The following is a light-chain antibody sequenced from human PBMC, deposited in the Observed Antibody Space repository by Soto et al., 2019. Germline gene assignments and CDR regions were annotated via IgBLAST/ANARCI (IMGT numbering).Light chain of an antibody. CDR1: SSDVGGYNY. CDR2: DVS. Sequence: QSALTQPASVSGSPGQSITISCTGTSSDVGGYNYVSWYQQHPGKAPKLMIYDVSNRPSGVSNRFSGSKSGNTASLTISGVQAEDEADYYCSSYPSSILFGGGTKQTVL. J-gene: IGLJ2*01. V-gene: IGLV2-14*01. CDR3: SSYPSSIL.